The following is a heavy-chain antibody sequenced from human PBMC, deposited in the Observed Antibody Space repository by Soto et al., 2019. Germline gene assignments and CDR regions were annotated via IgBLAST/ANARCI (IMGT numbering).Heavy chain of an antibody. CDR2: IYTSGST. V-gene: IGHV4-4*07. D-gene: IGHD2-2*01. J-gene: IGHJ6*02. CDR3: ARGARSICSSTSCHDYYYYYGMDV. CDR1: GGSISSYY. Sequence: SETLSFTCTVSGGSISSYYWSWIRQPAGKGLEWIGRIYTSGSTNYNPSLKSRVTMSVDTSKNQFSLKLSSVTAADTAVYYCARGARSICSSTSCHDYYYYYGMDVWGHGTTVTVSS.